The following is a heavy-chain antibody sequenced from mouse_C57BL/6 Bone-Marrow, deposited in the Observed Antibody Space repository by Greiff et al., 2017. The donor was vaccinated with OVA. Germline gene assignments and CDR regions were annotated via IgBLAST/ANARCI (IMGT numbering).Heavy chain of an antibody. D-gene: IGHD1-1*01. CDR3: ARGRGITTVEGYFDV. CDR2: ISYDGSN. J-gene: IGHJ1*03. CDR1: GYSITSGYY. V-gene: IGHV3-6*01. Sequence: EVQLQQSGPGLVKPSQSLSLTCSVTGYSITSGYYWNWIRQFPGNKLEWMGYISYDGSNNYNPSLKNRISITRDTSKNQFFLKLNSVTTEDTATYYCARGRGITTVEGYFDVWGTGTTVTVSS.